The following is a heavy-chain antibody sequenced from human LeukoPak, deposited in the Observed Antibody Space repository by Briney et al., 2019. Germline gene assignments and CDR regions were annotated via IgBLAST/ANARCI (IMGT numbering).Heavy chain of an antibody. CDR2: ISSSGASK. J-gene: IGHJ4*02. D-gene: IGHD3-3*01. CDR3: ATVFRDHENGFDY. V-gene: IGHV3-23*01. Sequence: GGSLRLSCAASGFTFGSYAMGWVRRAPEKGLEWVSAISSSGASKYYADSVKGRFTISRDNSNNTLYLQMNSLRAEDTAVYYCATVFRDHENGFDYWGQGTLVTVSS. CDR1: GFTFGSYA.